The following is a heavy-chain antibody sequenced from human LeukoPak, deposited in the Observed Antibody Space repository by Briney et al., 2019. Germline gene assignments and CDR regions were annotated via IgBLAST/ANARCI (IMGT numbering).Heavy chain of an antibody. V-gene: IGHV3-23*01. CDR1: GFTSSSYA. J-gene: IGHJ4*02. CDR2: ISGSGGST. CDR3: AKGGGGYVYYFDY. Sequence: PGGSLRLSCAASGFTSSSYAMSWVRQAPGKGLEWVSAISGSGGSTYYADSVKGRFTISRDNSKNTLYLQMNSLRAEDTAVYYCAKGGGGYVYYFDYWGQGTLVTVSS. D-gene: IGHD5-12*01.